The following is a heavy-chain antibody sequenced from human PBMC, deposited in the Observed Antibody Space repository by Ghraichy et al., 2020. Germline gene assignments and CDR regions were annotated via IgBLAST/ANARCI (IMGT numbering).Heavy chain of an antibody. D-gene: IGHD6-13*01. CDR1: GYTFTGYY. Sequence: ASVKVSCKASGYTFTGYYMHWVRQAPGQGLEWMGWINPNSGGTNYAQKFQGRVTMTRDTSISTAYMELRRLRSDDTAVYYCARSGELDQGFYYGMDVWGQGTTVTVSS. CDR2: INPNSGGT. J-gene: IGHJ6*02. V-gene: IGHV1-2*02. CDR3: ARSGELDQGFYYGMDV.